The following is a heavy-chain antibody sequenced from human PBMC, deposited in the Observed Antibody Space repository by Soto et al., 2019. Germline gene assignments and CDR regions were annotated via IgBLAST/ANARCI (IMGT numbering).Heavy chain of an antibody. CDR1: GGSISSNNYY. J-gene: IGHJ5*02. CDR2: MSYSRST. CDR3: VRHTAPAIATYWFGP. D-gene: IGHD5-18*01. Sequence: PSETMSLTCFVSGGSISSNNYYWGWIRQPPGKGLELIGSMSYSRSTYYNPSLKSRVTISVDTSKTQFSLNLRSVTAADTAVYYCVRHTAPAIATYWFGPWGQGTLVTVSS. V-gene: IGHV4-39*01.